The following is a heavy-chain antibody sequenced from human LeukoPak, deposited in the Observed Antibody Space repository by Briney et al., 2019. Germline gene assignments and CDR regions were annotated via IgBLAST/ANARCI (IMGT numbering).Heavy chain of an antibody. Sequence: GASVKVSCKASGYTFTSYYMHWVRQAPGHGLEWMGIINPSGGSTSYAQKFQGRVTMTRDTSTSTVYMELSRLRSEDTAVYYCARDPVPADSGWYLHFDYWGQGTLVTVSS. CDR2: INPSGGST. D-gene: IGHD6-19*01. V-gene: IGHV1-46*01. CDR3: ARDPVPADSGWYLHFDY. J-gene: IGHJ4*02. CDR1: GYTFTSYY.